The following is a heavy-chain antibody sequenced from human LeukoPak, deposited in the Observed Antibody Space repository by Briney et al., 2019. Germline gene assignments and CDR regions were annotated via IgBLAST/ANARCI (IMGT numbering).Heavy chain of an antibody. CDR3: AKDIASSGSYKGCVDY. CDR2: ISGSGGST. D-gene: IGHD3-10*01. V-gene: IGHV3-23*01. J-gene: IGHJ4*02. CDR1: GFAFSTYS. Sequence: GGSLRLSCAASGFAFSTYSMNWVRQAPGKGLEWVSAISGSGGSTYYADSVKGRFTISRDNSKNTLYLQMNSLRAEDTAVYYCAKDIASSGSYKGCVDYWGQGTLVTVSS.